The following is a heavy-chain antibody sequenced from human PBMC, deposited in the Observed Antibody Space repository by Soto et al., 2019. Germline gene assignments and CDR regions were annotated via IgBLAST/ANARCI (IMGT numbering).Heavy chain of an antibody. Sequence: ASVKVSCKASGDTFTSYDINWVRQATGQGLEWMGWMNPNSGNTGYAQKFQGRVTMTRNTSISTAYMELSSLRSEDTAVYYCARGQGSSSWYYYYGMDVWGQGTTVTVSS. V-gene: IGHV1-8*01. CDR3: ARGQGSSSWYYYYGMDV. CDR2: MNPNSGNT. CDR1: GDTFTSYD. J-gene: IGHJ6*02. D-gene: IGHD6-6*01.